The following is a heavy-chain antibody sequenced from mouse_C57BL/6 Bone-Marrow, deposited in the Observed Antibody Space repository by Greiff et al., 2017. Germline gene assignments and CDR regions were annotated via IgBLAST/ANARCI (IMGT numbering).Heavy chain of an antibody. Sequence: VKLMESGAELARPGASVKLSCKASGYTFTSYGISWVKQRTGQGLEWIGEIYPRSGNTYYNEKFKGKATLTADKSSSTAYMELRSLTSEDTAVYFCAREIDGSWFAYWGQGTLVTVSA. D-gene: IGHD2-3*01. CDR1: GYTFTSYG. J-gene: IGHJ3*01. CDR3: AREIDGSWFAY. CDR2: IYPRSGNT. V-gene: IGHV1-81*01.